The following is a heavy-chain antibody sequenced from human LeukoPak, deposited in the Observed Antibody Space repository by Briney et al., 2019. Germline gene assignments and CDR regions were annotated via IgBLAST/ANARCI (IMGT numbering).Heavy chain of an antibody. D-gene: IGHD2-2*01. CDR1: GGSISSSSYY. CDR3: ARESDRYCYSTSCPNWYDP. CDR2: IYYSGST. Sequence: SETLSLTCTVSGGSISSSSYYWGWIRQPPGKGLEWIGSIYYSGSTYCNPSLKSRVTISVDTSKNQFSLKLSSVTAADTAVYYCARESDRYCYSTSCPNWYDPWGQGTLVTVSS. J-gene: IGHJ5*02. V-gene: IGHV4-39*07.